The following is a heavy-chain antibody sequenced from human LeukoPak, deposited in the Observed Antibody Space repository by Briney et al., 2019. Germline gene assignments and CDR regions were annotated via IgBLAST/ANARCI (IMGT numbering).Heavy chain of an antibody. CDR3: ARDRLLYLDY. J-gene: IGHJ4*02. Sequence: FTVSNDGDTTYYADSVKGRFTISRDNSKNTLYLQINSLGVEDTAVYFCARDRLLYLDYWGQGTPVTVSS. D-gene: IGHD2-21*02. V-gene: IGHV3-53*01. CDR2: SNDGDTT.